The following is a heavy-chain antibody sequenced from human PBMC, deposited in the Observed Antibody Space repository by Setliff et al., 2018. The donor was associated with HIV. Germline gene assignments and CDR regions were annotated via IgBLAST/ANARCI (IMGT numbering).Heavy chain of an antibody. CDR1: GGSISSYY. V-gene: IGHV4-59*01. J-gene: IGHJ5*01. Sequence: SETLSLTCSVSGGSISSYYWSWIRKPPGKGMEWNGYIYYSGSTNYSPSLKSRVTISEDTSKKQIYLNLSSMTTADTAVYYCVGGYNFDYWGHGTLVTVSS. CDR2: IYYSGST. CDR3: VGGYNFDY. D-gene: IGHD1-26*01.